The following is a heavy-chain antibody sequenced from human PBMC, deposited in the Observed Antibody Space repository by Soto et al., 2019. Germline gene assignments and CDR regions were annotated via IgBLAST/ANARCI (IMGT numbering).Heavy chain of an antibody. D-gene: IGHD3-3*01. CDR1: GFTFSSYS. Sequence: GGSLRLSCAASGFTFSSYSMNWVRQAPGKGLEWVSSISSSSSYIYYADSVKGRFTISRDNAKNSLYLQMNSLRAEDTAVYYCAREGVVYLHAFDIWGQGTMVTVSS. J-gene: IGHJ3*02. CDR3: AREGVVYLHAFDI. V-gene: IGHV3-21*01. CDR2: ISSSSSYI.